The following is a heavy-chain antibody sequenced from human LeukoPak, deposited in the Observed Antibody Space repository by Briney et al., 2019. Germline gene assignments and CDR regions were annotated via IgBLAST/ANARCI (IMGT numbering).Heavy chain of an antibody. Sequence: ASVKVSCKGSGYPFTSYYVHWVRQAPGQGLEWMGWINPNSGATNYAQKFQGRVIMTRDTSISTAYMELSTLRSDDTAVYFCVRRQGTTLSFDYWGQGTLVTVSS. CDR1: GYPFTSYY. CDR2: INPNSGAT. D-gene: IGHD1-1*01. CDR3: VRRQGTTLSFDY. V-gene: IGHV1-2*02. J-gene: IGHJ4*02.